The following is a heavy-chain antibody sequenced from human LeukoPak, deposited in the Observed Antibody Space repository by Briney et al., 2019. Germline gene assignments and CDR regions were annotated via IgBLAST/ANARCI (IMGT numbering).Heavy chain of an antibody. Sequence: SETLSLTCTVSGGSISSYYWSWIRQPPGKGLEWIGSIYYSGSTYYNPSLKSRVTISVDTSKNQFSLKLSSVTAADTAVYYCARGLPSYYYYYGMDVWGQGTTVTVSS. CDR3: ARGLPSYYYYYGMDV. CDR1: GGSISSYY. J-gene: IGHJ6*02. V-gene: IGHV4-59*12. CDR2: IYYSGST.